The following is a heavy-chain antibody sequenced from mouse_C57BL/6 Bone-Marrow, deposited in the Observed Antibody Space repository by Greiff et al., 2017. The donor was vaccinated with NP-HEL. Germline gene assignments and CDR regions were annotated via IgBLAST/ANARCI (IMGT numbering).Heavy chain of an antibody. CDR3: ESRHCESSSYSPLYFGD. D-gene: IGHD1-1*01. J-gene: IGHJ2*01. V-gene: IGHV1-64*01. Sequence: QVQLQQPGAELVKPGASVKLSCKASGYTFTSYWMHWVKQRPGQGLEWIGMIHPNSGCTNYNEKFKGKATLTVDKSSSTAYMQLSSLTSEDSAVYYCESRHCESSSYSPLYFGDWGQGTTVTVAS. CDR2: IHPNSGCT. CDR1: GYTFTSYW.